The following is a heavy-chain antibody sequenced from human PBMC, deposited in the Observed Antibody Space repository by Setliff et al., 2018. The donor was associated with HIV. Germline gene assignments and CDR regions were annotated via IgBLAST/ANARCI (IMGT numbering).Heavy chain of an antibody. D-gene: IGHD3-9*01. J-gene: IGHJ6*03. Sequence: PGGSLRLSCAASGFTFSSYWMTWVLQAPGKGLEWVANIKQDGSEKYYVDSVKGRFTISRDKSKNTLYLQMSRLRAEDTAVYYCAKARGYFDGLPPTDVWDKGSTVTVS. CDR2: IKQDGSEK. CDR1: GFTFSSYW. V-gene: IGHV3-7*01. CDR3: AKARGYFDGLPPTDV.